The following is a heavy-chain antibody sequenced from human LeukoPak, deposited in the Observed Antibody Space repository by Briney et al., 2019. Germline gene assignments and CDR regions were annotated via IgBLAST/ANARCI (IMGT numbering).Heavy chain of an antibody. Sequence: PGGSLRLSCAAAGFSFSTYSMNWVRQAPGKGLEWVSYISSSSSTIYYADAVKGRFTISRDNAKNSLYLQMNSLRAEDTAVYYCARGLYTTSSGRVVFFIWGQGTLVTVSS. D-gene: IGHD6-6*01. CDR3: ARGLYTTSSGRVVFFI. V-gene: IGHV3-48*01. CDR2: ISSSSSTI. CDR1: GFSFSTYS. J-gene: IGHJ4*02.